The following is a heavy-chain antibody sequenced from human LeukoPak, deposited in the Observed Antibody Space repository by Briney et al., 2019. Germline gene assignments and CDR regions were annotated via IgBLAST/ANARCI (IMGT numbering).Heavy chain of an antibody. CDR3: AREGSTSGTNWFDP. Sequence: SETLSLTCAVSDYSITSDYYWGWIRQPPGKGLEWVGSIYHSGSTYYNPSLKSRVTISVDTSKNQFSLKLTSVTAADTAVYYCAREGSTSGTNWFDPWGQGTLVTVSS. CDR1: DYSITSDYY. J-gene: IGHJ5*02. D-gene: IGHD3-10*01. V-gene: IGHV4-38-2*02. CDR2: IYHSGST.